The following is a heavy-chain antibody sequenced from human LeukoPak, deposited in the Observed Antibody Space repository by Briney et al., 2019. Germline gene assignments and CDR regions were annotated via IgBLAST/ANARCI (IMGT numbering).Heavy chain of an antibody. CDR2: IIPIFGTP. J-gene: IGHJ6*03. CDR1: GGSFSSYG. D-gene: IGHD3-16*02. V-gene: IGHV1-69*05. Sequence: VASVKVSCKASGGSFSSYGISWVRLAPGQGLEWMGGIIPIFGTPNHAQKFQGRVTITTDDSTSTAYMELSSLRSEDTAVYYCARDVRGYYYMDVWGEGTTVSVSS. CDR3: ARDVRGYYYMDV.